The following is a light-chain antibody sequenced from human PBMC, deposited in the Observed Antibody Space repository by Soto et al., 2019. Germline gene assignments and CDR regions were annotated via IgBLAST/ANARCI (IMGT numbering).Light chain of an antibody. CDR3: QQYDHSPLT. CDR1: QSVSRTY. Sequence: EVVLTQSPDTLSLSPGERATLSCRASQSVSRTYLAWYQQKPGQAPRLLIFGTSNRATGIPDRFSGSGSGTDFTLTVSRLEPEDFAVYYCQQYDHSPLTFGGGTKVEIK. V-gene: IGKV3-20*01. J-gene: IGKJ4*01. CDR2: GTS.